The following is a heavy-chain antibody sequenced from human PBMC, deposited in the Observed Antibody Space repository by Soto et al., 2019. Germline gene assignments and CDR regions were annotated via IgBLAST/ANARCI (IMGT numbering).Heavy chain of an antibody. Sequence: QVQLVQSGAEVKKPGASVKVSCKASGYTFTSYGISWVRQAPGQGLEWMGWISAYNGNTNYAQKLQGRVTMTTDTSTSTAYMELRSLRSADTAVYYCARDVSLRGVVVINLDYWGQGTLVTVSS. CDR2: ISAYNGNT. D-gene: IGHD3-22*01. CDR1: GYTFTSYG. V-gene: IGHV1-18*01. CDR3: ARDVSLRGVVVINLDY. J-gene: IGHJ4*02.